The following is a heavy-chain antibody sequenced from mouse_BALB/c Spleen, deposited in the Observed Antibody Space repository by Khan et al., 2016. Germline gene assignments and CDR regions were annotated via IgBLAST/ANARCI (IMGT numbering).Heavy chain of an antibody. CDR3: AREGLRRRCAD. CDR2: ISDGGSYT. D-gene: IGHD2-4*01. Sequence: EVELVESGGGLVKPGGSLKLSCAASGFTFSDYYMYWVRQTPEKRLEWVATISDGGSYTYYPDSVKGRFTISRDNAKNNLYLQMSSLKPEDTAMYYCAREGLRRRCADWGQGTLVTVSA. J-gene: IGHJ3*01. V-gene: IGHV5-4*02. CDR1: GFTFSDYY.